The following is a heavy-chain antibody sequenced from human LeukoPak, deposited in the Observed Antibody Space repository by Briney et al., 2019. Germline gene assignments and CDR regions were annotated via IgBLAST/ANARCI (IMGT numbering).Heavy chain of an antibody. D-gene: IGHD2-2*01. J-gene: IGHJ6*02. Sequence: PGGSLRLSCAASGFTFSSYAMSWVRQAPGKGLEWVSAISGTGGRTYYADSVKGRFTISRDNSKNTLYLQMNSLRAEDTAVYYCARALGYCSSTSCRSYYYYGMDVWGQGTTVTVSS. CDR1: GFTFSSYA. V-gene: IGHV3-23*01. CDR2: ISGTGGRT. CDR3: ARALGYCSSTSCRSYYYYGMDV.